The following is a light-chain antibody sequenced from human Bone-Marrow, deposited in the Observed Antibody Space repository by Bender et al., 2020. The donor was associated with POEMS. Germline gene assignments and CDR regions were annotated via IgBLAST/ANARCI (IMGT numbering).Light chain of an antibody. CDR2: DVS. CDR3: SSYTITSTLL. J-gene: IGLJ2*01. V-gene: IGLV2-14*03. Sequence: QSALTQPASVSGFPGQSITISCTGTSSDVGAYNYVSWYQQHPGKTPKLIIYDVSNRPSGISDRFSGSKSGNTASLTISGLQAEDEADYYCSSYTITSTLLFGGGTELTVL. CDR1: SSDVGAYNY.